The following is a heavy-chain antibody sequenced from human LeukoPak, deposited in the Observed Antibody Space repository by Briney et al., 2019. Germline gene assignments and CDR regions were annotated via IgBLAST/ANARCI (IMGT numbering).Heavy chain of an antibody. CDR2: IIPIFGTA. D-gene: IGHD1-26*01. Sequence: ASVKVSYKASGGTFSSYAISWVRQAPGQGLEWMGGIIPIFGTANYAQKFQGRVMITADESTSTAYMELSSLRSEDTAVYYCARASFGSYPDYYYYMDVWGKGTTVTISS. V-gene: IGHV1-69*13. CDR3: ARASFGSYPDYYYYMDV. J-gene: IGHJ6*03. CDR1: GGTFSSYA.